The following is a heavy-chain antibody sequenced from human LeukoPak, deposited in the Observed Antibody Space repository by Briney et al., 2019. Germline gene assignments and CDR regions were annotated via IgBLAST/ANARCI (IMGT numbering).Heavy chain of an antibody. D-gene: IGHD6-19*01. CDR2: INANSRTT. CDR3: AKPISGGLAVTADWFHP. Sequence: PGGSLRLSCAASGFAFSFYAMSWLRQPPGKGLEWVSTINANSRTTSYAASVRGRFTISRDNSKNTLYLQVNTLRADDTATYYCAKPISGGLAVTADWFHPWGQGTLVVVSS. J-gene: IGHJ5*01. V-gene: IGHV3-23*01. CDR1: GFAFSFYA.